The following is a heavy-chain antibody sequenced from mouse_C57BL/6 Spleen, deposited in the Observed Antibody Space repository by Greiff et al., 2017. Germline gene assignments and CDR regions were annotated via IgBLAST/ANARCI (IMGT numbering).Heavy chain of an antibody. Sequence: QVQLQQPGAELVKPGASVKISCKASGYAFSSYWMNWVKQRPGKGLEWIGQIYPGDGDTNYNGKFKGKATLTADKSSSTAYMQLSSLTSEDSAVYFCAIYDYDGTYYAMDYWGQGTSVTVSS. CDR2: IYPGDGDT. CDR1: GYAFSSYW. V-gene: IGHV1-80*01. CDR3: AIYDYDGTYYAMDY. D-gene: IGHD2-4*01. J-gene: IGHJ4*01.